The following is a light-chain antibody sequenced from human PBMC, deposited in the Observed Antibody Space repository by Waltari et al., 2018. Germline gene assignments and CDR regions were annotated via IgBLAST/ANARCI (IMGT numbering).Light chain of an antibody. Sequence: HSALAQPASVSGSPGQSITIPCTGTSSDVGGYNYVSWYQQHPGNAPRLMIYDVNNRPSGVSNRFSGSKSGNTASLTISGLQAEDEADYYCSSFTRTNSWVFGGGTKLTVL. CDR3: SSFTRTNSWV. CDR2: DVN. V-gene: IGLV2-14*03. CDR1: SSDVGGYNY. J-gene: IGLJ3*02.